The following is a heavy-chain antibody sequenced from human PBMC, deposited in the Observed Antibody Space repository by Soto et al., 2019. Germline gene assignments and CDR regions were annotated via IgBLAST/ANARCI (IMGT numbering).Heavy chain of an antibody. D-gene: IGHD4-17*01. V-gene: IGHV3-74*01. CDR3: VRVAYGDLVH. J-gene: IGHJ4*02. Sequence: EVQLVESEGGLVQPGGSLRLSCAASGFTLNSYWMHWVRQAPGKGLVWVSRINSDGSSTSYADSVKGRFTISRDNARNTQKLQMNSLRAEDTAVYYCVRVAYGDLVHWGQGTLVTVSS. CDR2: INSDGSST. CDR1: GFTLNSYW.